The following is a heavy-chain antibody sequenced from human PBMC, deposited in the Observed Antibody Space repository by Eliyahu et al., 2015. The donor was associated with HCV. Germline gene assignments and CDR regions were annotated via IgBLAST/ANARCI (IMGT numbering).Heavy chain of an antibody. CDR2: ISSSSSYI. CDR1: GFTFSSYS. CDR3: AGDYCSGGSCYSSYYYYGMDV. V-gene: IGHV3-21*01. Sequence: EVQLVESGGGLVKPGGSLRLSCAASGFTFSSYSMXWVRQAPGKGLEWVSSISSSSSYIYYADSVKGRFTISRDNAKNSLYLQMNSLRAEDTAVYYCAGDYCSGGSCYSSYYYYGMDVWGQGTTVTVSS. J-gene: IGHJ6*02. D-gene: IGHD2-15*01.